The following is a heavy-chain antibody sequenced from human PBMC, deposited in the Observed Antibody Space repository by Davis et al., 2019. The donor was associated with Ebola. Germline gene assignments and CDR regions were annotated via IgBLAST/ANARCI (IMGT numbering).Heavy chain of an antibody. CDR3: ARVIRAGPDRGIYWYFDL. Sequence: PGGSLRLSCAASGFTFSSYGMHWVRQAPGKGLEWVAVIWYDGSNKYYADSVKGRFTISRDNSKNTLYLQMNSLRAEDTAVYYCARVIRAGPDRGIYWYFDLWGRGTLVTVSS. CDR1: GFTFSSYG. V-gene: IGHV3-33*01. D-gene: IGHD6-13*01. CDR2: IWYDGSNK. J-gene: IGHJ2*01.